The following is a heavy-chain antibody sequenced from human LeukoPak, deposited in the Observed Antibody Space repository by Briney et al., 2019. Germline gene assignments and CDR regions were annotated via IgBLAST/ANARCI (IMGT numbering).Heavy chain of an antibody. J-gene: IGHJ4*02. CDR1: GYTFTSYG. CDR3: ARDMVGATEIDY. CDR2: ISGFNGHT. D-gene: IGHD1-26*01. Sequence: ASVRVSCKASGYTFTSYGINWVRQAPGQGLEWMGWISGFNGHTKDTQKLQGRVTMTTDTSTSTAYMELRSLRSDDTAVYYCARDMVGATEIDYWGQGTLVTVSS. V-gene: IGHV1-18*01.